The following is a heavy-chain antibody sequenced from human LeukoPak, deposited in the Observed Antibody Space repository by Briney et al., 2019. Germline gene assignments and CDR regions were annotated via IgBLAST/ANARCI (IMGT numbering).Heavy chain of an antibody. J-gene: IGHJ4*02. V-gene: IGHV3-21*01. D-gene: IGHD6-13*01. CDR3: AREDRHGYSSSWSFFGY. Sequence: PGGSLRLSCAASGFTFSDYSMNWVRQAPGKGLEWVSSISLSSRSIYYADSVKGRFTISRDNAKNSLYLQMNSLRAEDTALYYCAREDRHGYSSSWSFFGYWGQGTLVTVSS. CDR1: GFTFSDYS. CDR2: ISLSSRSI.